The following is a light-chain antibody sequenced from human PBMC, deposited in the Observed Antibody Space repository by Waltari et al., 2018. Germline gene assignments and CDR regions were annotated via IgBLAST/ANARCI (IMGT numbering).Light chain of an antibody. CDR3: WSYAGRYTGV. CDR2: DVD. CDR1: SSDVGAYNF. J-gene: IGLJ3*02. Sequence: HSALTQVRSVSASPGQSVTISCTGSSSDVGAYNFVSSYQQLPGKAPKLMIYDVDQRPSGVPDRFSGSKSGNTASLTISGLLAEDEADYHCWSYAGRYTGVFGGGTKLTVL. V-gene: IGLV2-11*01.